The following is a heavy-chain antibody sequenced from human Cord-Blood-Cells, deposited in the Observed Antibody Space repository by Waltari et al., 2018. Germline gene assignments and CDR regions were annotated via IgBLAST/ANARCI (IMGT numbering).Heavy chain of an antibody. V-gene: IGHV4-31*03. D-gene: IGHD3-10*01. CDR1: GGPISGGGYY. CDR3: SRDGAYYYGSGSYYNYFDY. CDR2: IYYSGST. Sequence: QVQLQESGPGLVKPSQTLSLTCTVSGGPISGGGYYWSWIRKHPGRGLEWIGYIYYSGSTYYNPSLKSRVTISVDTSKNQFSLKLSSVTAADTAVYYCSRDGAYYYGSGSYYNYFDYWGQGTLVTVSS. J-gene: IGHJ4*02.